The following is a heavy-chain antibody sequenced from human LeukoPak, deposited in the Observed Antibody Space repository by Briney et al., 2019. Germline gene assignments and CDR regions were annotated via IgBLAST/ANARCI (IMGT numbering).Heavy chain of an antibody. V-gene: IGHV4-59*12. Sequence: PSETLSLTCTVSGGSISNNYWSWFRQPPGKGLEWIGSIYYSGSTNYNPSLKSRVTISVDKSKNQFSLKLSSVTAADTAVYYCARVVTTVPRGWFDPWGQGTLVTVSS. J-gene: IGHJ5*02. CDR3: ARVVTTVPRGWFDP. CDR2: IYYSGST. CDR1: GGSISNNY. D-gene: IGHD4-11*01.